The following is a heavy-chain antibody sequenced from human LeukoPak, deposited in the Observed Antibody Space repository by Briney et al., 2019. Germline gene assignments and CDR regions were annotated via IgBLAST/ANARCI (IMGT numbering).Heavy chain of an antibody. CDR2: IFSTGAT. D-gene: IGHD2-2*01. V-gene: IGHV4-59*11. J-gene: IGHJ4*02. CDR3: ARFSTRFGSGCSDAICYVHY. CDR1: GGSISGHY. Sequence: SETLSLTCTVSGGSISGHYWTWIRLPPGKGLELVGHIFSTGATPYNPSLRGRVTLSIDTSKNQFSLTLTSVNVEDTAVYYCARFSTRFGSGCSDAICYVHYWGQGTQVTVSP.